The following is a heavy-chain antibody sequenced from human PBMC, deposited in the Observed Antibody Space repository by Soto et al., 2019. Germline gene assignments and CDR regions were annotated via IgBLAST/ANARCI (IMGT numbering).Heavy chain of an antibody. CDR2: INHSGST. CDR1: GGSFSGYY. Sequence: PSETLSLTCAVYGGSFSGYYWSWIRRPPGKGLEWIGEINHSGSTNYNPSLKSRVTISVDTSKNQFSLKLSSVTAADTAVYYCARGREVNCSGGSCYPTKYYYYGMDVWGQGTTVTVSS. V-gene: IGHV4-34*01. D-gene: IGHD2-15*01. CDR3: ARGREVNCSGGSCYPTKYYYYGMDV. J-gene: IGHJ6*02.